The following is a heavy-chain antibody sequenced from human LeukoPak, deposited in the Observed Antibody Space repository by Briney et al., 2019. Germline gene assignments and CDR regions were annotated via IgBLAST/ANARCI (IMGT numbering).Heavy chain of an antibody. J-gene: IGHJ4*02. V-gene: IGHV3-53*01. CDR1: GFIVTNNY. CDR2: IYSGGST. Sequence: GGSLRLSCAASGFIVTNNYMSWVRQAPGKGLEYVSVIYSGGSTYYADSVKGRFTISRDNSKNTLYLQMNSLRAEDTAVYYCARDFPLWNWGQGTLVTVSS. D-gene: IGHD2-21*01. CDR3: ARDFPLWN.